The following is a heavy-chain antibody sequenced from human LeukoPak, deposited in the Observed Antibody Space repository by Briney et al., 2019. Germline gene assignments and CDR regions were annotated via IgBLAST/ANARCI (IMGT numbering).Heavy chain of an antibody. D-gene: IGHD1-7*01. Sequence: PGGSLRLSCAASGFTVSSNYMSWVRQAPGKGLEWVSAISGGGTNTYYADSVKGRFTISRDSSKNTLYLQMNSLRAEDTAIYYCAKDPSGGTENWGQGTLVTVSS. J-gene: IGHJ4*02. CDR2: ISGGGTNT. V-gene: IGHV3-53*05. CDR3: AKDPSGGTEN. CDR1: GFTVSSNY.